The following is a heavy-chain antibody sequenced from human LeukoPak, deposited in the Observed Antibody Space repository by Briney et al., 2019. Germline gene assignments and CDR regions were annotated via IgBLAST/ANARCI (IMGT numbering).Heavy chain of an antibody. J-gene: IGHJ6*03. Sequence: PGGSLRLSCAASGFTFSSYGMHWVRQAPGKGLEWVAVISYDGSNKYYADSVKGRFTISRDNSKNTLYLQMNSLRAEDTAVYYCARGRGGRSQYYYYMDVWGKGTTVTVSS. V-gene: IGHV3-30*03. CDR1: GFTFSSYG. CDR2: ISYDGSNK. CDR3: ARGRGGRSQYYYYMDV. D-gene: IGHD3-10*01.